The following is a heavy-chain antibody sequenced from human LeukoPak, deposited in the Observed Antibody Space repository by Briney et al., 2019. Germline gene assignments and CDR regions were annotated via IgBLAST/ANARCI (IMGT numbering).Heavy chain of an antibody. J-gene: IGHJ4*02. CDR2: ISGSGYSA. D-gene: IGHD3-10*01. V-gene: IGHV3-23*01. Sequence: GGSPRLSCTASGLSFSDYSMNWVRQAPGKGLEWVAAISGSGYSAYYADSVKGRFTISRDNSKNTLFLEMNSLRPEDTAVYYCAKDALRAVPYYFDYWGQGTLVTVSS. CDR1: GLSFSDYS. CDR3: AKDALRAVPYYFDY.